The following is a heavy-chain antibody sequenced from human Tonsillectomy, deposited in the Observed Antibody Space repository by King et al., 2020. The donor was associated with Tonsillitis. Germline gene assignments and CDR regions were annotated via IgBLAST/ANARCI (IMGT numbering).Heavy chain of an antibody. Sequence: QLLQSGAEVKKPGESLKISCKGSGYSFTSYWIGWVRQMPGKGLEWMGLIYPGDSDIRYSLSFQGQVTISADKSISTAYLQWSSPKASDTAMYYCARSRQGENVDTTMVQYWGQGTLVTVSS. J-gene: IGHJ4*02. V-gene: IGHV5-51*01. CDR3: ARSRQGENVDTTMVQY. CDR2: IYPGDSDI. D-gene: IGHD5-18*01. CDR1: GYSFTSYW.